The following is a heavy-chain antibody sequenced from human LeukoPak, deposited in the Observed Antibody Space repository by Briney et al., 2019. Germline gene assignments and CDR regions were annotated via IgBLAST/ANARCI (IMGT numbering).Heavy chain of an antibody. CDR2: ISYDGSNK. Sequence: QPGRSLRLSCAASGFTFSSYGMHWVRQAPGKGLEWVAVISYDGSNKYYADSVKGRFTISRDNSKNTLYLQMNSLRAEDTAVYYCASGTGDLNYWGQGTLVTVSS. CDR3: ASGTGDLNY. CDR1: GFTFSSYG. V-gene: IGHV3-30*03. J-gene: IGHJ4*02. D-gene: IGHD7-27*01.